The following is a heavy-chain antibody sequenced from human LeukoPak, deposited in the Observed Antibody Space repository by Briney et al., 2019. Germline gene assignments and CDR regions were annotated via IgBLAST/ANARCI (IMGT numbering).Heavy chain of an antibody. V-gene: IGHV1-69*13. CDR1: GGTFSSYA. D-gene: IGHD1-26*01. CDR2: IIPIFGTA. J-gene: IGHJ4*02. Sequence: SVKVSCKASGGTFSSYAISWVRQAPGQGLEWMGGIIPIFGTANYAQKLQGRVTITADESTSTAYMELSSLRSEDTAVYYCAVRGWEVLLSHFDYWGQGTLVTVSS. CDR3: AVRGWEVLLSHFDY.